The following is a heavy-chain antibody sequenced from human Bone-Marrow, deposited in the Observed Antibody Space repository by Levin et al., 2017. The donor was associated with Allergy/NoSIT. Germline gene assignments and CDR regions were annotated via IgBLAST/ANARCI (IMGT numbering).Heavy chain of an antibody. CDR3: ARDDADGHPLGY. V-gene: IGHV3-33*01. J-gene: IGHJ4*02. CDR2: IWYDGSNE. Sequence: PGESLKISCAASGFTFSTYGMHWVRQAPGKGLECVAVIWYDGSNEYYIDSVKGRFTISRDNSKNTLYLEMTSLRAEDTAIYYCARDDADGHPLGYWGQGTLVTVSS. CDR1: GFTFSTYG.